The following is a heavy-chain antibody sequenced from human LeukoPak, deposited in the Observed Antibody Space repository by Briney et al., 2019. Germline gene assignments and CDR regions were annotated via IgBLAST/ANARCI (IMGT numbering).Heavy chain of an antibody. Sequence: ASVKVSCKASGYTFTSYDINWVRQATGQGLGWMGWMNPNSGNTNYAQKLQGRVTMTTDTSTSTAYMELRSLRSDDTAVYYCARSRGDYGDYENWGQGTLVTVSS. CDR3: ARSRGDYGDYEN. CDR2: MNPNSGNT. V-gene: IGHV1-18*01. CDR1: GYTFTSYD. J-gene: IGHJ4*02. D-gene: IGHD4-17*01.